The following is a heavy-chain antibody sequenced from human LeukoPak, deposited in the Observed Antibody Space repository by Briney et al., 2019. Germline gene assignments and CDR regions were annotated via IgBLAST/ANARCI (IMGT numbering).Heavy chain of an antibody. CDR2: ISSYNGNT. CDR3: ASDRVTTTPYYYYLDV. J-gene: IGHJ6*03. Sequence: GASVKVSFKASGYTFTSYGISWVGQARGQGRGWMGWISSYNGNTNYAQNLHGRVTMTTDTSTTTAYIELRSLISDDTAVYYCASDRVTTTPYYYYLDVWGKGTTVTVSS. V-gene: IGHV1-18*01. D-gene: IGHD4-11*01. CDR1: GYTFTSYG.